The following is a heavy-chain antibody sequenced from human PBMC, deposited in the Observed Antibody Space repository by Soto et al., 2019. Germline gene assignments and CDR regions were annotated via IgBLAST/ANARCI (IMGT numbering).Heavy chain of an antibody. D-gene: IGHD2-15*01. J-gene: IGHJ5*02. CDR3: ARGRSGGSCYSP. CDR1: GGSFSGYY. CDR2: INHSGST. Sequence: SETLSLTCAVYGGSFSGYYWSWIRQPPGKGLEWIGEINHSGSTNYNPSLKSRVTISVDTSKNQFSLKLSSVTAADTAVYYCARGRSGGSCYSPWGQGTLVTVSS. V-gene: IGHV4-34*01.